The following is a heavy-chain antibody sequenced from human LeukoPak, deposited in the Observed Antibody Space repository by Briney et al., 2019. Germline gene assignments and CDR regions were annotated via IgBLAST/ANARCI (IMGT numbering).Heavy chain of an antibody. V-gene: IGHV1-18*01. J-gene: IGHJ4*02. Sequence: ASVKVSCKATGYTFTSYGISWVRQAPGQGLEWMGWISAYNGNTNYAQKLQGRVTMTTDTSTSTAYMELSSLRSEDTAMYYCASRYCSSTSCYTASGYWGQGTLVTVSS. CDR2: ISAYNGNT. CDR3: ASRYCSSTSCYTASGY. D-gene: IGHD2-2*02. CDR1: GYTFTSYG.